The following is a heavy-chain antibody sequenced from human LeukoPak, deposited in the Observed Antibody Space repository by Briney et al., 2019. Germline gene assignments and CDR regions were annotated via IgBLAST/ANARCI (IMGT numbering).Heavy chain of an antibody. J-gene: IGHJ6*02. CDR1: GFTFSNAW. Sequence: PGGSLRLSCAASGFTFSNAWMSWVRQAPGKGLEWVSAISGSGGSTYYADSVKDRFTISRDNSKNTLYLQMNSLRAEDTAVYYCAKAWFGEVSYGMDFWGQGTTVTVSS. V-gene: IGHV3-23*01. D-gene: IGHD3-10*01. CDR2: ISGSGGST. CDR3: AKAWFGEVSYGMDF.